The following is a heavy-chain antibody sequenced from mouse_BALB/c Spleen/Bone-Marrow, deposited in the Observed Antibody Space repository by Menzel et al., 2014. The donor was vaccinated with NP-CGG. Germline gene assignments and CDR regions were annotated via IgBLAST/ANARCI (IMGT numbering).Heavy chain of an antibody. CDR3: ARNYGNYVWFAN. Sequence: VQLQQSGAELMKPGASVKISCKATGYTFSRYWIEWVKQRPGHGLEWIGEILPGSGNTNYNEKFKGKATFTADTSSNTAYMQLSSLTSEDSAVYYCARNYGNYVWFANWGQGTLVTVSA. D-gene: IGHD2-1*01. V-gene: IGHV1-9*01. CDR2: ILPGSGNT. J-gene: IGHJ3*01. CDR1: GYTFSRYW.